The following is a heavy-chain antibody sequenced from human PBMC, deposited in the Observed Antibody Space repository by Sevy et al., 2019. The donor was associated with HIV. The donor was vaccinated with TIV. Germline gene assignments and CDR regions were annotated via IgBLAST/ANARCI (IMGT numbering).Heavy chain of an antibody. CDR2: IKQDGSEK. V-gene: IGHV3-7*01. CDR3: AGDLPPPPYYDFWSGYYTRGNTYYYYGMDV. Sequence: GGSLRLSCAASGFTFSSYWMSWVRQAPGKGLEWVANIKQDGSEKYYVDSVKGRFTISRDNAKNSLYLQMNSLRAEDTAVYYFAGDLPPPPYYDFWSGYYTRGNTYYYYGMDVWGQGTTVTVSS. D-gene: IGHD3-3*01. J-gene: IGHJ6*02. CDR1: GFTFSSYW.